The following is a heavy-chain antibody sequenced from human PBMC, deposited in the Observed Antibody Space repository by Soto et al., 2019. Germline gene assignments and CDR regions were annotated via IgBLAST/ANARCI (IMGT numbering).Heavy chain of an antibody. CDR3: ARDHPRYCSGGSCILDV. CDR2: ISSSSYI. J-gene: IGHJ6*02. CDR1: GFTFSSYS. Sequence: GSLRLSCAASGFTFSSYSMNWVRQAPGKGLEWVSSISSSSYIYYADSVKGRFTISRDNAKNSLYLQMNSLRAEDTAVYYCARDHPRYCSGGSCILDVWGQGTTVTVSS. V-gene: IGHV3-21*01. D-gene: IGHD2-15*01.